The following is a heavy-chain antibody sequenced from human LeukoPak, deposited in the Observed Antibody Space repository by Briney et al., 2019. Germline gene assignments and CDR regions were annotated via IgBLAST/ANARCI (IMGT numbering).Heavy chain of an antibody. Sequence: SETLSLTCTVSGGSISSGDYYWSWIRQPPGKGLEWIGYIYYSGSTYYNPSLKSRVTISVDTSKNQFSLRLSSVTAADTAVYYCASRGSILGAPFDYWGQGTLVTVSS. CDR2: IYYSGST. CDR1: GGSISSGDYY. D-gene: IGHD3-16*01. V-gene: IGHV4-30-4*01. J-gene: IGHJ4*02. CDR3: ASRGSILGAPFDY.